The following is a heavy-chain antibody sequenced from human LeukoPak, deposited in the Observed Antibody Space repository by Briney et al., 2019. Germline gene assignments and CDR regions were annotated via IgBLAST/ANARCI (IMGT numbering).Heavy chain of an antibody. CDR1: GYTFTSYG. V-gene: IGHV1-18*01. CDR3: ARGPVTIFGVVTIDY. J-gene: IGHJ4*02. Sequence: ASVKVSCKASGYTFTSYGISWVRQAPGQGLEWMGWISAYNGNTNYAQKLQGRVTMTTDTSTSTAYMELRSLRSDDTAVYYCARGPVTIFGVVTIDYWGQGTPVTVSS. CDR2: ISAYNGNT. D-gene: IGHD3-3*01.